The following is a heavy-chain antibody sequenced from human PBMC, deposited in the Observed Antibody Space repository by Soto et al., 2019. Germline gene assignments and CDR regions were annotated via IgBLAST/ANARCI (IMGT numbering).Heavy chain of an antibody. J-gene: IGHJ4*02. Sequence: GGSLRLSCAASGFSFSSYSMSWVRQAPGKGLEWVSYISSISNTIYYADSVKGRFTISRDNAKNSLYLHMNSLSAEDTAVYYCARDRGCSGGICYRDLGYWGQGTLVTVSS. CDR3: ARDRGCSGGICYRDLGY. V-gene: IGHV3-48*01. CDR1: GFSFSSYS. D-gene: IGHD2-15*01. CDR2: ISSISNTI.